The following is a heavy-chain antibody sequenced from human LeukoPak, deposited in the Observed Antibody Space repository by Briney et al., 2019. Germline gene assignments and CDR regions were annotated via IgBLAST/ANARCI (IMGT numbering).Heavy chain of an antibody. J-gene: IGHJ5*02. CDR3: ARDISYSSSFNWFDP. CDR2: IYYSGST. D-gene: IGHD6-6*01. V-gene: IGHV4-59*11. Sequence: PSETLSLTCTVSGGSISSHYWSWIRQPPGKGLEWVGYIYYSGSTNYNPSLKSRVTISVDTSKNQFSLKLSSVTAADTAVYYCARDISYSSSFNWFDPWGQGTLVTVSS. CDR1: GGSISSHY.